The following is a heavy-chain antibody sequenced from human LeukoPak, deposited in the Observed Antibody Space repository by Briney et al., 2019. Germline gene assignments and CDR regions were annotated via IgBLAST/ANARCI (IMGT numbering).Heavy chain of an antibody. D-gene: IGHD2-2*01. CDR3: AKDRAMTYFDY. Sequence: GGSLTLSCAASGFTFSSYAMSWVRQAPGKGLEWVSSISGSGGSTYYADSVKGRLTISRDNSKNTLYLQMNSLRAEDTAVYYCAKDRAMTYFDYWGQGTLVTVSS. J-gene: IGHJ4*02. V-gene: IGHV3-23*01. CDR2: ISGSGGST. CDR1: GFTFSSYA.